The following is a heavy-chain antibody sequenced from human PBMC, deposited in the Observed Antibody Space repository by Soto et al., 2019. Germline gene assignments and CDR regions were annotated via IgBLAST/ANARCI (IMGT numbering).Heavy chain of an antibody. CDR1: GFTFSSYG. CDR2: ISYDGSNK. CDR3: AKTGSHSSSWSYYFDY. Sequence: QVQLVESGGGVVQPGRSLRLSCAASGFTFSSYGMHWVRQAPGKGLEWVAVISYDGSNKYYADSVKGRFTISRDNSKNTLYLQMNSLRAEDTAVYYCAKTGSHSSSWSYYFDYWGQGTLVTVSS. V-gene: IGHV3-30*18. D-gene: IGHD6-13*01. J-gene: IGHJ4*02.